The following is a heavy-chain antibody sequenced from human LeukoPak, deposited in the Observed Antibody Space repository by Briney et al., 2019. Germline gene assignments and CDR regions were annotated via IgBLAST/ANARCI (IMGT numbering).Heavy chain of an antibody. Sequence: GGSLRLSCAASEFTFNNYAMNWVRQAPGKGLEWVSVIGGNGDNIYYADSVKGRFTISRDNSKNTLYLQMSSLRAEDTAMYYCAREGNSGYYPYWGQGILVTVSS. CDR2: IGGNGDNI. CDR1: EFTFNNYA. V-gene: IGHV3-23*01. D-gene: IGHD3-22*01. J-gene: IGHJ4*02. CDR3: AREGNSGYYPY.